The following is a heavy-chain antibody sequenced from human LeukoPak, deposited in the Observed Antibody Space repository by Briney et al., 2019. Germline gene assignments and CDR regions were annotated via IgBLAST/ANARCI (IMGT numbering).Heavy chain of an antibody. D-gene: IGHD1-26*01. CDR2: ISYDGSNK. CDR3: AKISSFRTGASGSYHY. Sequence: GGSLRLSCAASGFTFSSYGMHWVRQAPGKGLEWVGVISYDGSNKYYADSVKARFTISRDNSKNTLYLQMNSLRAEDTAVYYCAKISSFRTGASGSYHYWGQGTLVTVSS. V-gene: IGHV3-30*18. CDR1: GFTFSSYG. J-gene: IGHJ4*02.